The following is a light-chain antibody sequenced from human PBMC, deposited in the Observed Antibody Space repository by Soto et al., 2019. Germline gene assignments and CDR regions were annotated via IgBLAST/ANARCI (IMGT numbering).Light chain of an antibody. CDR3: SSYTSGSTLYV. CDR1: SSDVGGYNC. J-gene: IGLJ1*01. Sequence: QSVLTQPASVSGSPGQSITISCTGTSSDVGGYNCVSWYQQHPGKAPKLMIYDVSNRPSGVSNRFSGSKSGNTASLTISGLQAEDEADYYCSSYTSGSTLYVFGSGTKSPS. V-gene: IGLV2-14*01. CDR2: DVS.